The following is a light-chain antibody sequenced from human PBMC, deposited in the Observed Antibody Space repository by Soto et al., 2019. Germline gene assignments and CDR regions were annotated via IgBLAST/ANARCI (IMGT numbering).Light chain of an antibody. J-gene: IGKJ4*01. CDR2: AAS. V-gene: IGKV1-9*01. Sequence: DIQLTQSPSFLSPSIGESVTITCRASQVISTSLAWYQVKPGKAPKLLIYAASTLESGVPSRFSATVSGTEFSLTITSLQPEDFAVYYCQQYTDWPWGTFGGGTKV. CDR1: QVISTS. CDR3: QQYTDWPWGT.